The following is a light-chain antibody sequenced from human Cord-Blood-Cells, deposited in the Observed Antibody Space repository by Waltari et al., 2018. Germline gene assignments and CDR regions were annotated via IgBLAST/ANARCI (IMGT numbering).Light chain of an antibody. Sequence: EMVLTQSPATLSLSPGERATLSCRASQSVSRYLAWYQQKPGQAPRLLIYDASNRATGIPARFSGSGSGTDFTLTISSLEPEDFACYYCQQRSNWPPVYSFGQGTKLEIK. V-gene: IGKV3-11*01. CDR2: DAS. CDR3: QQRSNWPPVYS. J-gene: IGKJ2*03. CDR1: QSVSRY.